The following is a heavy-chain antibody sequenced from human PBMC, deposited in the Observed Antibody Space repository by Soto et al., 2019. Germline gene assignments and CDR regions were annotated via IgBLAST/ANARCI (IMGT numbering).Heavy chain of an antibody. J-gene: IGHJ6*03. V-gene: IGHV1-3*01. CDR3: ARTGTTRIRSYMGV. Sequence: KFQGRVTITRDTSASTVYMELSSLRSEDTAVYYCARTGTTRIRSYMGVWGKGTTVTVSS. D-gene: IGHD1-1*01.